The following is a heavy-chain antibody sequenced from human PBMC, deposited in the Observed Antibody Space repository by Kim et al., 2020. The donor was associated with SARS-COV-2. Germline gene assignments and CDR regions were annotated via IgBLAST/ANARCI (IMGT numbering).Heavy chain of an antibody. D-gene: IGHD2-2*01. V-gene: IGHV3-11*05. CDR1: GFTFSDYF. Sequence: GGSLRLSCAASGFTFSDYFMTWIRQAPGKGLEWVSYISDISTYTNYAGSVKGRFTISRDNANDALYLQMNSLRAEDTAVYYCARVRTSSGEAFDFWGQGTLVTVSS. J-gene: IGHJ3*01. CDR2: ISDISTYT. CDR3: ARVRTSSGEAFDF.